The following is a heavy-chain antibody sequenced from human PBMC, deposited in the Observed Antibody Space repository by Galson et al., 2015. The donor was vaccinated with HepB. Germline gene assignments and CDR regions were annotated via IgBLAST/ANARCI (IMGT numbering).Heavy chain of an antibody. J-gene: IGHJ4*02. CDR3: ARSPWMRYFDY. Sequence: SLRLSCAASGFTVSTNYMNWVRQAPGKGLECVSVIYSGGSTYYVDSVKGRFTISRDNSKNTLYLQMNSLRDEDTAVYYCARSPWMRYFDYWGQGTLVTVSS. CDR2: IYSGGST. CDR1: GFTVSTNY. V-gene: IGHV3-66*01. D-gene: IGHD5-12*01.